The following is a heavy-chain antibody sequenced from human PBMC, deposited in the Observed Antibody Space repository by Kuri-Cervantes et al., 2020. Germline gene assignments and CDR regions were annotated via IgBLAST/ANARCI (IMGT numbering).Heavy chain of an antibody. V-gene: IGHV1-18*01. Sequence: GESLKISCAASGFTFSKYGMHWVRQAPGQGLEWMGWINPNSGGTNYAQKLQGRVTMTTDTSTSTAYMELRSLRSDDTAVYYCARDPYSSGWSPGAFDIWGQGTMVTVSS. CDR1: GFTFSKYG. D-gene: IGHD6-19*01. CDR2: INPNSGGT. CDR3: ARDPYSSGWSPGAFDI. J-gene: IGHJ3*02.